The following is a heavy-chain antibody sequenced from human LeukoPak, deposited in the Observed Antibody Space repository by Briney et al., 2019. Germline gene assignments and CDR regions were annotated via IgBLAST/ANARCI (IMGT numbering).Heavy chain of an antibody. CDR3: ANLPL. CDR2: ISYDGSNN. V-gene: IGHV3-30*18. Sequence: PGGSLRLSCAPSGFTFSNYGMHWVRQAPGKGLEWVAVISYDGSNNYYADSVKGRFTISRDNSKNTLYLQMNSLRPEDAAVYYCANLPLWGQGTLVTVSS. J-gene: IGHJ4*02. CDR1: GFTFSNYG.